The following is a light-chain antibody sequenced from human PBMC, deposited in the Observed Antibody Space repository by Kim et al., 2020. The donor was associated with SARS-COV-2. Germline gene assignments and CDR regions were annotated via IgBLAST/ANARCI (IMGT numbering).Light chain of an antibody. Sequence: EIVLTQSPGTLSVSTGERVTLSCRSTKRVNDNLAWYQQKPGQPPRLLVYGGSVTPTYIPARFSGSGYKTEYTLTVTSLQSEDFAIYYCQQYDEWPWTFGQGTKVDIK. CDR2: GGS. CDR1: KRVNDN. CDR3: QQYDEWPWT. V-gene: IGKV3-15*01. J-gene: IGKJ1*01.